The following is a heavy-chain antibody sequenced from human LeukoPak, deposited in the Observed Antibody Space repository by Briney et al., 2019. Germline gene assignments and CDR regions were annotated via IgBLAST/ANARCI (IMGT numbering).Heavy chain of an antibody. J-gene: IGHJ5*02. Sequence: SETLSLTCTVSGGSISSYYWSWIRQPPGKGLEWIGYIYYSGSTNYDPSLKSRATISVDTSKNQFSLKLSSVTAADTAVYYCARARESSSWRAFDPWGQGTLVTVSS. CDR3: ARARESSSWRAFDP. V-gene: IGHV4-59*01. CDR1: GGSISSYY. CDR2: IYYSGST. D-gene: IGHD6-13*01.